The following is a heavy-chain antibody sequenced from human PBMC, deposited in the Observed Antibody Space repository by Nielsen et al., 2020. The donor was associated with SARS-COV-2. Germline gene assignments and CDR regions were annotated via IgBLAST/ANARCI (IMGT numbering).Heavy chain of an antibody. CDR3: ARAQTSRITIFGVVGAFDI. CDR2: IYYSGST. V-gene: IGHV4-59*01. D-gene: IGHD3-3*01. CDR1: GGSISSYY. Sequence: SETLSLTCTVSGGSISSYYWSWIRQPQGKGLEWIGYIYYSGSTNYNPSLKSRVTISVDTSKNQFSLKLSSVTAADTAVYYCARAQTSRITIFGVVGAFDIWGQGTMVTVSS. J-gene: IGHJ3*02.